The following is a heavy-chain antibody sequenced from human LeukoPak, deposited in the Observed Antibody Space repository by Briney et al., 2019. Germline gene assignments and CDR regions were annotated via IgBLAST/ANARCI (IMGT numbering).Heavy chain of an antibody. V-gene: IGHV3-21*01. CDR3: ARGRAREYYFDY. D-gene: IGHD5-24*01. Sequence: GGSLRLSCAASGFTFSSYSMNWVRQAPGKGLEWVSSISSSSSYIYYADSVKGRFTISRDNAKNSLYLQMNSLRAEDTAVYYCARGRAREYYFDYWGQGTLVTVSS. CDR1: GFTFSSYS. J-gene: IGHJ4*02. CDR2: ISSSSSYI.